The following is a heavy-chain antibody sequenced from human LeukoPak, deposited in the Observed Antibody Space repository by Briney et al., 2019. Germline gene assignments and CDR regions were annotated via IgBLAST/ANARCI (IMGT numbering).Heavy chain of an antibody. V-gene: IGHV4-39*02. CDR3: AREGGSGKFDP. CDR1: DGSISSSIYY. D-gene: IGHD3-10*01. CDR2: IYYSGST. J-gene: IGHJ5*02. Sequence: SETLSLTCTVSDGSISSSIYYWGWIRQPPGKGLEWIGTIYYSGSTYYNPSLQSRVTISVDTSKNQFSLKLSSVTAADTAVYYCAREGGSGKFDPWGQGTLVTVSS.